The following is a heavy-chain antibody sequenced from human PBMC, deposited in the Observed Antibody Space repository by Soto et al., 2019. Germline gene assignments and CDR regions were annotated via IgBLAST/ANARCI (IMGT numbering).Heavy chain of an antibody. CDR3: ARDSLCGYGEDYI. CDR2: IWYDGSNK. D-gene: IGHD5-18*01. J-gene: IGHJ3*02. Sequence: QVQLVESGGGVVQPGRSLRLSCAASGFTFSSYGRHWVRQAPGKGLEWVAVIWYDGSNKYYADSVKGRFTISRDNSKNTVDSQMTSQIAEDRAVYYGARDSLCGYGEDYIWGHGTMVTVSS. V-gene: IGHV3-33*01. CDR1: GFTFSSYG.